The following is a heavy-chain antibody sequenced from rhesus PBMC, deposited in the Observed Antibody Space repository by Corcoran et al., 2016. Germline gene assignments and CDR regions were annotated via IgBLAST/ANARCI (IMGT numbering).Heavy chain of an antibody. CDR1: GGSISRSNW. CDR3: ARGAGGNRFDV. J-gene: IGHJ5-1*01. CDR2: IYGGSGST. V-gene: IGHV4S7*01. D-gene: IGHD3-9*01. Sequence: QVQLQESGPGLVKPSETLSLTCAVSGGSISRSNWWSWIRQSPGKGREWIGYIYGGSGSTSYNPSLERRVTLSTDTSKNQFSLKLTSVTAADTAVYYCARGAGGNRFDVWGPGVLVTVSS.